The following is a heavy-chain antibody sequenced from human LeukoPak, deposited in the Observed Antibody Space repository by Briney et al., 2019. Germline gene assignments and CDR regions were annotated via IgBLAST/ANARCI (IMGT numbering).Heavy chain of an antibody. CDR2: FNPISGGT. D-gene: IGHD3-22*01. Sequence: ASVKVSCKASGYTFTGYYMHWVREPPGPGLGWRGWFNPISGGTNYAQKFQDRVTMTSDTSISKAYMKLIRLRSDDTAVYYCARDPYYYDSSGYYYVGYIDYWGQGTLVTVSS. CDR3: ARDPYYYDSSGYYYVGYIDY. CDR1: GYTFTGYY. J-gene: IGHJ4*02. V-gene: IGHV1-2*02.